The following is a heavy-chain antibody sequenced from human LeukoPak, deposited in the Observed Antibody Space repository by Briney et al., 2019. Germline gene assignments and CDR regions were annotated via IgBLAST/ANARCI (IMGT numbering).Heavy chain of an antibody. CDR2: IYYSGST. CDR3: ARGQYYDILTGYSYYYGMDV. CDR1: GGSISIYY. Sequence: SETLSLTCTVSGGSISIYYWSWIRQPPGKGLEWIGYIYYSGSTNYNPSLKSRVTISVDTSKNQFSLKLSSVTAADTAVYYCARGQYYDILTGYSYYYGMDVWGQGTTVTVSS. J-gene: IGHJ6*02. V-gene: IGHV4-59*08. D-gene: IGHD3-9*01.